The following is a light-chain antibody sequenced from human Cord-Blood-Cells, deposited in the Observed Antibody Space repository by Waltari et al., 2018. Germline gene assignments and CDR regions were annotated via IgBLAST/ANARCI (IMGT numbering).Light chain of an antibody. CDR1: QSVLYSSNNQNY. J-gene: IGKJ1*01. Sequence: DIVMTQSPDSVAVSLGERATINCKSSQSVLYSSNNQNYLAWYQQKPGPPPKLLIYWASTRESGVPDRFSGSGSGTDFTLTISTLQAEDVAVYYCQQYYSTPRTFGQGTKVEIK. CDR3: QQYYSTPRT. V-gene: IGKV4-1*01. CDR2: WAS.